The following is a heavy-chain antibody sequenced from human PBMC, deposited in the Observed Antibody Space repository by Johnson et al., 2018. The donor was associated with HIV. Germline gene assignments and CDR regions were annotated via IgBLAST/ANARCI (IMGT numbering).Heavy chain of an antibody. J-gene: IGHJ3*02. CDR3: AKGSAEGAFDI. CDR2: IHYDGSNK. CDR1: GFTFSMSA. Sequence: QVQLMESGGGVVQPGGSLRLTCAASGFTFSMSAMHWVRQAPGKGLEWVTFIHYDGSNKYYADSVKGRFTISRDNSKNTLYLQMNSLRTEDTAVCYCAKGSAEGAFDIWAQGTMVTVSS. V-gene: IGHV3-30*02.